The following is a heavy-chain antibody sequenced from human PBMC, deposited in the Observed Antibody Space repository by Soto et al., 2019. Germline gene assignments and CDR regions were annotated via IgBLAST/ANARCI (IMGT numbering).Heavy chain of an antibody. CDR1: GFSLSTSGVG. J-gene: IGHJ4*02. CDR3: AHTSGRQSWLQSARWGHFDY. D-gene: IGHD5-12*01. CDR2: IYWNDDK. Sequence: QINLKESGPTLVKPTQTLTLTCTLSGFSLSTSGVGVGWIRQPPGKALEWLALIYWNDDKDYRPSLKSRVTITKDTSKNQVVLTITNMDPVDTATYYCAHTSGRQSWLQSARWGHFDYWGQGTLVTVSS. V-gene: IGHV2-5*01.